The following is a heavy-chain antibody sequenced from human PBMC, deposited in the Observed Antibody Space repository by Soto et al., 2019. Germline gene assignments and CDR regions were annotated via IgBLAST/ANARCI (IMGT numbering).Heavy chain of an antibody. D-gene: IGHD3-22*01. J-gene: IGHJ4*02. CDR2: IIPRSATS. V-gene: IGHV1-69*06. CDR3: ASGYYDSSGYGDY. CDR1: GDTFSTYT. Sequence: SVKVSCQASGDTFSTYTITWMSQAPGQGLEWMGGIIPRSATSNYAPKFQGRVTITADKSTSTAYMELSSLRSEDTAVYYCASGYYDSSGYGDYWGQGTLVTVSS.